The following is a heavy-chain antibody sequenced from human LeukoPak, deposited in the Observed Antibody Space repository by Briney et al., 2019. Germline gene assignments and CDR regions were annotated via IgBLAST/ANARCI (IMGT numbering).Heavy chain of an antibody. CDR1: GFTFSNYG. Sequence: PGGSLRLSCAASGFTFSNYGMHWVRQVPGKGLEWVAVIWYDGSNQYYADSVKGRFTISRDNSKNTLYLQMNSLRAEDTAVYYCARGGSGNYDNSGDYWGQGTLVTVSS. V-gene: IGHV3-33*01. J-gene: IGHJ4*02. CDR3: ARGGSGNYDNSGDY. D-gene: IGHD3-10*01. CDR2: IWYDGSNQ.